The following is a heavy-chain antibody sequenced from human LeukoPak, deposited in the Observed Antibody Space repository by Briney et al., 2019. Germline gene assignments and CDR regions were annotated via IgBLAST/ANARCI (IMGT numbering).Heavy chain of an antibody. Sequence: GGSLRLSCAASGFTFRTYWMHWVRQAPGKGLVWVSRITPDGSRTDHVDSVRGRFTISRDDAKNTLYLQMDSLRAEDTAVYYCVKDFVGARDYWGQGTLVTVSS. D-gene: IGHD1-26*01. CDR2: ITPDGSRT. J-gene: IGHJ4*02. CDR3: VKDFVGARDY. V-gene: IGHV3-74*01. CDR1: GFTFRTYW.